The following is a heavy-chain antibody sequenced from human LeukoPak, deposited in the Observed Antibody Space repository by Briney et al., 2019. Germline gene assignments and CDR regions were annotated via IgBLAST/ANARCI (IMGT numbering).Heavy chain of an antibody. CDR3: ARVDDFGVVQFHFDY. CDR1: GFIFSSYS. CDR2: ISGTSSPV. V-gene: IGHV3-48*01. J-gene: IGHJ4*02. Sequence: GGSLRLSCAASGFIFSSYSMNWVRQAPGKGLEWVSYISGTSSPVYYADSVKGRFTISRDNAKNSLYLQMNSLRPEDTAVYYCARVDDFGVVQFHFDYWGQGTLVTVSS. D-gene: IGHD3-3*01.